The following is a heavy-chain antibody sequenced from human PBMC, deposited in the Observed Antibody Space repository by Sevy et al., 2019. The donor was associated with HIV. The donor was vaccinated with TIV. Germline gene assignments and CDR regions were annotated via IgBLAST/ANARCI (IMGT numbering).Heavy chain of an antibody. Sequence: ASLKVSCKASGYTFTNYGFSWVRQAPGQGLEWMGWISAYNGYTTYAQNLQDRVTMTTDKSTSTAYMELRSLRSDDTAVYYCARGLVGQQQVPIDAFDIWGQGTLVTVSS. D-gene: IGHD6-13*01. J-gene: IGHJ3*02. CDR3: ARGLVGQQQVPIDAFDI. CDR1: GYTFTNYG. V-gene: IGHV1-18*01. CDR2: ISAYNGYT.